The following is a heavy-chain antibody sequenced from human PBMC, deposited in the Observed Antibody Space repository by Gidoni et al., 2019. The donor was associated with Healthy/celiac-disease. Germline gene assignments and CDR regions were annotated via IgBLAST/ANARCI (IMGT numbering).Heavy chain of an antibody. Sequence: QLQLQESGPGLVKPSKTLSLTCTVSGGSIRSSSYYWGGIRQPPGKGLEWIGSIYYSGSTYYNPSLKSRVTISVDTSKNQFSLKLSSVTAADTAVYYCARSGFLEWLLPNPEHYMDVWGKGTTVTVSS. D-gene: IGHD3-3*01. CDR1: GGSIRSSSYY. CDR3: ARSGFLEWLLPNPEHYMDV. V-gene: IGHV4-39*01. CDR2: IYYSGST. J-gene: IGHJ6*03.